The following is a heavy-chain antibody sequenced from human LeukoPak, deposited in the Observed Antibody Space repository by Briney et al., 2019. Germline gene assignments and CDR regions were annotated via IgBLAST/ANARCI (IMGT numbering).Heavy chain of an antibody. CDR3: AKGASWYQLLGVGYYMDV. V-gene: IGHV3-23*01. D-gene: IGHD2-2*01. J-gene: IGHJ6*03. CDR2: ISGSGGST. Sequence: GGSLRLSCAASGFTFSSYAMSWVRQAPGKGLEWVSAISGSGGSTYYADSVKGRFTISRDNSKNTLYLQMNSLRAEDTAVYYCAKGASWYQLLGVGYYMDVWGKGTTVTVSS. CDR1: GFTFSSYA.